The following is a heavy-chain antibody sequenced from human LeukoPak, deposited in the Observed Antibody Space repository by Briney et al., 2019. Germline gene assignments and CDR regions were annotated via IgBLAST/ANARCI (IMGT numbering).Heavy chain of an antibody. CDR3: VRDQGFLAY. CDR1: GGSISSSGYS. D-gene: IGHD3-3*01. J-gene: IGHJ4*02. Sequence: SETLSLTCTVSGGSISSSGYSWGWIRQPPGKGLEWIGSIYYRGSTYYNPSLKSRVTMSVDTSKNQFSLNLTSVTAADTAVYYCVRDQGFLAYWGQGTLVTVSS. V-gene: IGHV4-39*07. CDR2: IYYRGST.